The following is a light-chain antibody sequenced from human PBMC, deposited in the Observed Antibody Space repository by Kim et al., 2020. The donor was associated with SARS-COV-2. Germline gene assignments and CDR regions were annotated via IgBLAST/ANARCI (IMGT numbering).Light chain of an antibody. CDR2: AAS. V-gene: IGKV1-27*01. Sequence: ASIGDRVTITGRASQDIANSLAWYQQKPGKVPQVLIYAASTLQSGFPSRFSGSGSGTEFTLTIGSLQTEDVATYYCQKYNSAPWTFGPGTKVDIK. CDR3: QKYNSAPWT. J-gene: IGKJ1*01. CDR1: QDIANS.